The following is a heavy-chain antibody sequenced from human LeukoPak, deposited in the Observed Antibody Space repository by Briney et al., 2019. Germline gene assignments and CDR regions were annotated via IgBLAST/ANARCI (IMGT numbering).Heavy chain of an antibody. Sequence: PGGSLRLSCAASGFTFDDYAMHWVRHAPGKGLEWVSGISWNSGSIGYADSVKGRFTISRDNAKNSLYLQMNSLRAEDTALYYCARAPPYYYDSSGYYDYWGQGTLVTVSS. V-gene: IGHV3-9*01. D-gene: IGHD3-22*01. CDR3: ARAPPYYYDSSGYYDY. CDR2: ISWNSGSI. CDR1: GFTFDDYA. J-gene: IGHJ4*02.